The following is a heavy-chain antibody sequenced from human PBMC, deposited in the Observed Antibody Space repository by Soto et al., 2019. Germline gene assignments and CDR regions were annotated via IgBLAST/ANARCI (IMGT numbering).Heavy chain of an antibody. CDR2: MYYSGIT. V-gene: IGHV4-31*03. CDR1: VGSVSSGGNY. CDR3: ARAINDFWSGFSYYFDS. J-gene: IGHJ4*02. Sequence: SETLSLTCTVSVGSVSSGGNYWTWVRRYPGKGLEWIGYMYYSGITYHNPSLKSRITISVDTSKNQFSLSLSSVTAADTAMYYCARAINDFWSGFSYYFDSWGPGTLVTVSS. D-gene: IGHD3-3*01.